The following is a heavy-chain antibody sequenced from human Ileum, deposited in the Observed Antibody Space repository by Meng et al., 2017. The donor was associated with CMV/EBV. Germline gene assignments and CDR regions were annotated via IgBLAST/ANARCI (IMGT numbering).Heavy chain of an antibody. Sequence: HLQQPGPGLVKPSQTLSRTCDHSVDSDSTNNVAWNWIRQSPLRGLEWLGRTAYRSKLDYEYSVSVKSRITISPDTSKNQFSLQLRSVTPEDTAVYYCARESELLRFDHWGQGTLVTVSS. CDR2: TAYRSKLDY. CDR1: VDSDSTNNVA. J-gene: IGHJ4*02. V-gene: IGHV6-1*01. D-gene: IGHD6-6*01. CDR3: ARESELLRFDH.